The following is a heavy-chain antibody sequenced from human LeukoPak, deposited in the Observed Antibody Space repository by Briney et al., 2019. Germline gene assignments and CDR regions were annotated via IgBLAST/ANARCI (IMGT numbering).Heavy chain of an antibody. V-gene: IGHV3-48*04. Sequence: GGSLRLSCAASEFTFSSYSMCWVRQAPGKGLEWVSYISSSGTSIYYADSVRGRFTISRDNAKNSLYLQMNSLRAEDTALYYCARDVTYHGGDWFDSWGQGTTVTASS. CDR2: ISSSGTSI. J-gene: IGHJ5*01. CDR1: EFTFSSYS. D-gene: IGHD4-23*01. CDR3: ARDVTYHGGDWFDS.